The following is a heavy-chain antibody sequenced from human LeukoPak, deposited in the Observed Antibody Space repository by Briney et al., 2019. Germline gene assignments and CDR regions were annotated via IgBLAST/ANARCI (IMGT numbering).Heavy chain of an antibody. V-gene: IGHV4-34*01. CDR2: INHSGST. D-gene: IGHD6-13*01. CDR1: GGSFSGYY. J-gene: IGHJ6*02. CDR3: ARGRIAAAGTGPYYYYGMDV. Sequence: SETLSLTCAVYGGSFSGYYWSWIRQPTGKGLEWIGGINHSGSTNYNPSLKSRVTISVDTSKNQFSLKLSSVTAADTAVYYCARGRIAAAGTGPYYYYGMDVWGQGTTVTVSS.